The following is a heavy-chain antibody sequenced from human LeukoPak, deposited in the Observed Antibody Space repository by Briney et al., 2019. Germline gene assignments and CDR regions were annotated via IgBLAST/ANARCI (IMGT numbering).Heavy chain of an antibody. CDR1: GFTFSSYA. CDR3: AKDPPQLAYCGGDCTYYYYGMDV. D-gene: IGHD2-21*02. CDR2: IGGSGGST. J-gene: IGHJ6*02. Sequence: GGSLRLSCAASGFTFSSYAMGWVRQAPGKGLEWVSAIGGSGGSTYYADSVKGRFTISRDNSKNTLYLQMNSLRAEDTAVYYCAKDPPQLAYCGGDCTYYYYGMDVWGQGTTVTVSS. V-gene: IGHV3-23*01.